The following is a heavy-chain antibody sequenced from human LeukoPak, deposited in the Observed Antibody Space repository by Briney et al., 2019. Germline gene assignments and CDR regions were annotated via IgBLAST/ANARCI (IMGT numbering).Heavy chain of an antibody. CDR2: IYYSGST. V-gene: IGHV4-39*01. CDR1: GGSISSSSYY. Sequence: SETLSLTCTVSGGSISSSSYYWGWLRQPPGKGLEWIGSIYYSGSTYYNPSLKSRVTISVDTSKNQFSLKLSSVTAADTAVYYCARRRVDGYTIAFDYWGEGTLVTVSS. J-gene: IGHJ4*02. CDR3: ARRRVDGYTIAFDY. D-gene: IGHD5-24*01.